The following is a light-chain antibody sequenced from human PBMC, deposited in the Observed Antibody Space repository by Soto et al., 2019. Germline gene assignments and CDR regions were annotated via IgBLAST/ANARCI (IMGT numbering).Light chain of an antibody. Sequence: DIQMTQSPSSLSASVGDRVTITCRASQIISSYLNWYQQNPGKAPKLLIYAASSLQSGVPSRFSGSGSGTDFTLTINGVQPEDFATYYCQQSYSTPPHFGGGTKVDI. V-gene: IGKV1-39*01. CDR1: QIISSY. J-gene: IGKJ4*01. CDR3: QQSYSTPPH. CDR2: AAS.